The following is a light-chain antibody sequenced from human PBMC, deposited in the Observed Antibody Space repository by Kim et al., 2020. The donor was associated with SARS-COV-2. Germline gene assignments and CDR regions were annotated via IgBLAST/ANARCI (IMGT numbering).Light chain of an antibody. Sequence: EIVLTQSPGILSLSPGEGATLSCRASQSVPKNYLLWFQQKPAQAPRRLIYDVSIRDTAVPDRFSGSGSGTEFALTISRLEPEDFAVYYCHQYATPPLTFGGGTKLEI. V-gene: IGKV3-20*01. CDR1: QSVPKNY. CDR3: HQYATPPLT. J-gene: IGKJ4*01. CDR2: DVS.